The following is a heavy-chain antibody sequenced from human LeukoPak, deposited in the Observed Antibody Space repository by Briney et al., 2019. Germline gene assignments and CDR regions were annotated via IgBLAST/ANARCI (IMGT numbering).Heavy chain of an antibody. CDR2: IDWDDDK. V-gene: IGHV2-70*11. CDR1: GFSLRTSGMC. J-gene: IGHJ3*02. Sequence: SGPALVKPTQTLTLTCTFSGFSLRTSGMCVSWIRQPPGKALEWLARIDWDDDKYYSTSLKTRLTISKDTSKNQVVLTMTNMDPVDTATYYCARNPTYYYDSSGYFDAFDIWGQGTMVTVSS. CDR3: ARNPTYYYDSSGYFDAFDI. D-gene: IGHD3-22*01.